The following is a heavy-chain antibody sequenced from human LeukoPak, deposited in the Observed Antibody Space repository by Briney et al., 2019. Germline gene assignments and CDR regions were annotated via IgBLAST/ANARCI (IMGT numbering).Heavy chain of an antibody. CDR3: ARESGYYYDTSGYTFDY. D-gene: IGHD3-22*01. J-gene: IGHJ4*02. CDR2: IYTSGST. CDR1: GGSISSYY. V-gene: IGHV4-4*07. Sequence: NSSETLSLTCTVSGGSISSYYWSWIRQSAGKGLEWIGRIYTSGSTNYNPSLKSRVSMSVDTSKNQFSLRLRSVTAADTAVYYCARESGYYYDTSGYTFDYWGQGILVTVSS.